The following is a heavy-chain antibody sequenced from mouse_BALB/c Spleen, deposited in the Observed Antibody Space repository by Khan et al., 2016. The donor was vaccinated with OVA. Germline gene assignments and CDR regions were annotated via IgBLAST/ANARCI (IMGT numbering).Heavy chain of an antibody. V-gene: IGHV3-2*02. D-gene: IGHD1-1*01. CDR3: ARSGTITTVVATDFDY. CDR2: IKYSGST. J-gene: IGHJ2*01. Sequence: EVQLQESGPGLVKPSQSLSLTCTVTGYSITSDYAWNWIRQFPGNKLEWMGYIKYSGSTSSNPSLKSRISITRDTSKNKFFLQLNSVTTEDTATYYCARSGTITTVVATDFDYWGQGTTLTVSS. CDR1: GYSITSDYA.